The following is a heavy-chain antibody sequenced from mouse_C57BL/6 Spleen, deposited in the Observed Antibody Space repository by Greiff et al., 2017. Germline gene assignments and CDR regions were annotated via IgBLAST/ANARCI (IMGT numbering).Heavy chain of an antibody. J-gene: IGHJ2*01. V-gene: IGHV3-6*01. Sequence: ESGPGLVKPSQSLSLTCSVTGYSITSGYYWNWIRQFPGNKLEWMGYISYDGSNNYNPSLKNRISITRDTSKNQFFLKLNSVTTEDTATYYCASTMVTFDYWGQGTTLTVSS. D-gene: IGHD2-2*01. CDR1: GYSITSGYY. CDR3: ASTMVTFDY. CDR2: ISYDGSN.